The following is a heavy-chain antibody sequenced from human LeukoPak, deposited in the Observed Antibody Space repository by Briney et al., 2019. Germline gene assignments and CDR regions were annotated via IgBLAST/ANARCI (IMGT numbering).Heavy chain of an antibody. CDR3: VKDFVLLWFGRTFEY. Sequence: PGGSLRLSCSASGFTFSSYAMHWVRQAPGKGLEYVSAISSNGGSTYYADSVKGRFTISRDNSKNTLYLQMSSLRAEDTAVYYCVKDFVLLWFGRTFEYWGQGTLVTVSS. CDR1: GFTFSSYA. J-gene: IGHJ4*02. V-gene: IGHV3-64D*06. D-gene: IGHD3-10*01. CDR2: ISSNGGST.